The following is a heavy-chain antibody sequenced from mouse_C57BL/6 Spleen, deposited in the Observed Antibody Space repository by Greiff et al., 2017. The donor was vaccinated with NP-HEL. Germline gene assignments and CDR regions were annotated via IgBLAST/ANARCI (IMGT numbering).Heavy chain of an antibody. CDR1: GYTFTDYY. V-gene: IGHV1-18*01. J-gene: IGHJ3*01. Sequence: EVQLQQSGPELVKPGASVKIPCKASGYTFTDYYMDWVKQSHGKSLEWIGDINPNNGGTIYNQKFKGKATLTVDKSSSTAYMELRSLTSEDTAVSYCARRSPGFAYWGQGTLVTVSA. CDR3: ARRSPGFAY. CDR2: INPNNGGT.